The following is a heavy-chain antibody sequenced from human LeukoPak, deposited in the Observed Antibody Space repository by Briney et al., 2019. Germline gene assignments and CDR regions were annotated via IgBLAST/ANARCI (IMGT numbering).Heavy chain of an antibody. D-gene: IGHD6-19*01. J-gene: IGHJ4*02. Sequence: GRSLRLSCVASGFTFSSYGMHWVRQAPGKGLEWVALIWHDGTKKYYADSVKGRFTISRDNSKNTLYLQMNSLSPEDTAVYYCARTPYSSGWENDYWGKGTRVPSSS. V-gene: IGHV3-33*01. CDR2: IWHDGTKK. CDR1: GFTFSSYG. CDR3: ARTPYSSGWENDY.